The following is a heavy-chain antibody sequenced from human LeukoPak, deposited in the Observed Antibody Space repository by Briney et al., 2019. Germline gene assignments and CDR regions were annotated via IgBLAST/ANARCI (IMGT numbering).Heavy chain of an antibody. CDR1: GGSISSSSYY. CDR2: IYYSGST. V-gene: IGHV4-61*01. D-gene: IGHD4-17*01. Sequence: SETLSLTCTVSGGSISSSSYYWSWIRQPPGKGLEWIGYIYYSGSTNYNPSLKSRVTISVDTSKNQFSLKLSSVTAADTAVYYCARVYGDPPLYYYYYMDVWGKGTTVTISS. J-gene: IGHJ6*03. CDR3: ARVYGDPPLYYYYYMDV.